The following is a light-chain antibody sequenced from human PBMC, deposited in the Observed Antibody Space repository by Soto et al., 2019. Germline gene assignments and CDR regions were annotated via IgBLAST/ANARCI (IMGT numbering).Light chain of an antibody. CDR2: GAF. Sequence: EIVMTQSPVTLSVSPGERVTLSCRASQSVSSNLAWYQQKPGQAPSLLIYGAFTRATGIPARFSGTGSGTEFTLTISSLQSEDFAVYYCQQYNNWLITFGQGTRLEIK. CDR1: QSVSSN. CDR3: QQYNNWLIT. J-gene: IGKJ5*01. V-gene: IGKV3-15*01.